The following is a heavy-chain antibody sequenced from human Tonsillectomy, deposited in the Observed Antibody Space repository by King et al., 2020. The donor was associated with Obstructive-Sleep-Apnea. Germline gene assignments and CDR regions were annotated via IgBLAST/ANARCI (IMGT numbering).Heavy chain of an antibody. J-gene: IGHJ4*02. CDR2: ISDDGGNK. V-gene: IGHV3-30*04. CDR3: ARDPHSSSGGSCCDY. CDR1: TFTFSNYA. Sequence: VQLVESGGGVVQPGRSLRLSCAASTFTFSNYAMHWVRQAPGKGLEGVAGISDDGGNKNYADSVKGRLTNSRANSKNTLYLQMNGLRAEDTAVFYCARDPHSSSGGSCCDYWGQGTLVTVSS. D-gene: IGHD2-15*01.